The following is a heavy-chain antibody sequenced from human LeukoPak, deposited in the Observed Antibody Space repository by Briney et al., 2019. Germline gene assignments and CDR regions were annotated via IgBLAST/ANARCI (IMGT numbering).Heavy chain of an antibody. CDR2: IYTGGST. V-gene: IGHV3-66*01. Sequence: SGGSLRLSCAASGFTVSSNCMSWVRQAPGKGLEWVSVIYTGGSTYYADSVKGRFTISRDNSKNTLYLQMNGLRAEDTAVYYCAREYGSGSYRFDYWGQGTLVTVSS. J-gene: IGHJ4*02. CDR3: AREYGSGSYRFDY. D-gene: IGHD3-10*01. CDR1: GFTVSSNC.